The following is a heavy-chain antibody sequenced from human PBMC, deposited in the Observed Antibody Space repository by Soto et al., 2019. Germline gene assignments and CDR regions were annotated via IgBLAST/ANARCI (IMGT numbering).Heavy chain of an antibody. V-gene: IGHV3-20*04. D-gene: IGHD1-26*01. J-gene: IGHJ4*02. CDR2: VNWNGGST. CDR1: GFTFDDYA. CDR3: VRGASLNFDY. Sequence: PGGSLRLSCAASGFTFDDYAMSWARQAPGKGLEWVSGVNWNGGSTGYADSVKGRFTISRDNAKNSLYLQMNSLRAEDTALYYCVRGASLNFDYWGQGTLVTVSS.